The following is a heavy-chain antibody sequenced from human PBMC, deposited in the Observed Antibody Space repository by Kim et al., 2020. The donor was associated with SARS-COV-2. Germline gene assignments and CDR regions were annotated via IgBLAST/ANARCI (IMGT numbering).Heavy chain of an antibody. V-gene: IGHV3-48*03. CDR3: ARIRIAARPYDY. J-gene: IGHJ4*02. CDR1: GFTFSSYE. Sequence: GGSMRLSCAASGFTFSSYEMNWVRQAPGKGLEWVSYISSSGSTIYYADSVKGRFTISRDNAKNSLYLQMNSLRAEDTAVYYCARIRIAARPYDYWGQGTLVTVSS. CDR2: ISSSGSTI. D-gene: IGHD6-6*01.